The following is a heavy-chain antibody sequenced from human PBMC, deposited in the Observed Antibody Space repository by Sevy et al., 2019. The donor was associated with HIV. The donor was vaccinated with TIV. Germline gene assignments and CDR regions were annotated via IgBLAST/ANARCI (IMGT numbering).Heavy chain of an antibody. CDR2: LSFGCGEI. Sequence: GGSLRLSCAASGFTFSKYSMSWVRQPPGKGLEWVSTLSFGCGEINYADSVKGRFTISRDNSKSSVYLQMNNLRPEDTAVYYCAREGCNKPHDHWGQGTLVTVSS. D-gene: IGHD2-8*01. CDR3: AREGCNKPHDH. V-gene: IGHV3-23*01. CDR1: GFTFSKYS. J-gene: IGHJ4*02.